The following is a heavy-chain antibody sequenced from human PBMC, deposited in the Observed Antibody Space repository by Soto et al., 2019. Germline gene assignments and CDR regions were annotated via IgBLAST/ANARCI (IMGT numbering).Heavy chain of an antibody. CDR3: ARVRYCSSTSCYSYSRAYYYYGMDV. CDR1: GGTFSSYA. J-gene: IGHJ6*02. D-gene: IGHD2-2*02. CDR2: IIPIFGTA. V-gene: IGHV1-69*13. Sequence: ASVKVSCKASGGTFSSYAISWVRQAPGQGLEWMGGIIPIFGTANYAQKFQGRVTITADESTSTAYMELSSLRSEDTAVYYCARVRYCSSTSCYSYSRAYYYYGMDVWGQGTTVTVSS.